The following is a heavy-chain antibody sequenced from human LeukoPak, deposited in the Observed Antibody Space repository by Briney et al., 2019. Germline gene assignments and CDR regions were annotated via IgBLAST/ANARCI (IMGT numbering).Heavy chain of an antibody. CDR1: GGSIGSYY. CDR2: IYYSGST. CDR3: ARTTKLYDSSGYYYFYFDY. J-gene: IGHJ4*02. D-gene: IGHD3-22*01. V-gene: IGHV4-59*01. Sequence: PSETLSLTCTVSGGSIGSYYWSWIRQPPGKGLEWIGYIYYSGSTNYNPSLKSRVTISVDTSKNQFSLKLSSVTAADTAVYYCARTTKLYDSSGYYYFYFDYWGQGTLVTVSS.